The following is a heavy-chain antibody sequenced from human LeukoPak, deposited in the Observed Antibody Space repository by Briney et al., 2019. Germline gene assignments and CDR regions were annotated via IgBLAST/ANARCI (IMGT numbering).Heavy chain of an antibody. CDR1: GYTFTGYF. CDR2: INPNSGVT. Sequence: ASVKVSCKASGYTFTGYFMHWVRQAPGQGLEWLGWINPNSGVTNYSQKFQGRVTMARDTSISTAYMELSRLRSEDTAVYYCARTWGVEMATISTIDYWGQGTLVTVSS. J-gene: IGHJ4*02. CDR3: ARTWGVEMATISTIDY. D-gene: IGHD5-24*01. V-gene: IGHV1-2*02.